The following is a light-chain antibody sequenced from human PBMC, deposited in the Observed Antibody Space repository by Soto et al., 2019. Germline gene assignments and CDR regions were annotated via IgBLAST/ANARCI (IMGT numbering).Light chain of an antibody. V-gene: IGKV3-15*01. Sequence: ELVMTQSPATLSVSAGERATLSXRASESFSGNLAWYQQKPGXXTRLXXXDAXTRATGIPDRFIGGGSGEEFTLTISSLQSEDFVVYYCQQYNSWPTSTFGQGTRLEIK. CDR2: DAX. CDR3: QQYNSWPTST. J-gene: IGKJ5*01. CDR1: ESFSGN.